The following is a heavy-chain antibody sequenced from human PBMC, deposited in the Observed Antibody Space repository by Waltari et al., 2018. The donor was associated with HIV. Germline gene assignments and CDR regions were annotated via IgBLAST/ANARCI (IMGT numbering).Heavy chain of an antibody. V-gene: IGHV3-9*01. Sequence: EVQLVESGGGLVQPGRSLRLSCAASGFTFDDYPMHWVRQSPGKGLEWVSGISWNRGITYDGDSVKGRFTISRDNAKYSLYLQMNSLTVEDTAFYYCAKGGSHLTIFEAWFDSWGQGTLVTVSS. D-gene: IGHD3-3*01. CDR3: AKGGSHLTIFEAWFDS. CDR1: GFTFDDYP. CDR2: ISWNRGIT. J-gene: IGHJ5*01.